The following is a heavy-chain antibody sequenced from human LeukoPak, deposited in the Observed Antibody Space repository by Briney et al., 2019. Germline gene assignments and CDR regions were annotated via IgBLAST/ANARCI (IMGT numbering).Heavy chain of an antibody. V-gene: IGHV1-3*01. J-gene: IGHJ3*02. CDR2: INAGNGNT. CDR1: GYTFTSYA. CDR3: ARGMGYSYGHPQGAFDI. D-gene: IGHD5-18*01. Sequence: ASVKVSCKASGYTFTSYAVHWVRQAPGQRLEWMGWINAGNGNTKYSQKFQGRVTITRDTSASTAYMELSSLGSEDTAVYYCARGMGYSYGHPQGAFDIWGQGTMVTVSS.